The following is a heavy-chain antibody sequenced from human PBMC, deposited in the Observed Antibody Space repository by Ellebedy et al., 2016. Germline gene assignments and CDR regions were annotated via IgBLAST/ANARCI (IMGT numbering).Heavy chain of an antibody. Sequence: ASVKVSXXASGYTFTGYYMHWVRQAPGQGLEWMGWINPNSGGTNYAQKFQGRVTMTRDTSISTAYMELSRLRSDDTAVYYCATYVDTAMVFPYYYYMDVWGKGTTVTVSS. V-gene: IGHV1-2*02. CDR1: GYTFTGYY. D-gene: IGHD5-18*01. CDR2: INPNSGGT. J-gene: IGHJ6*03. CDR3: ATYVDTAMVFPYYYYMDV.